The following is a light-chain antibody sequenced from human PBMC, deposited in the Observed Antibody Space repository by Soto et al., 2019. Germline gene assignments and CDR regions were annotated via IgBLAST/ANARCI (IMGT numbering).Light chain of an antibody. J-gene: IGKJ1*01. CDR2: GAS. CDR1: KSVSSY. Sequence: EIVLTQSPGTLSLSPGERATLSCRASKSVSSYLAWYQQKSGQAPRLLIYGASSRASGIPDRFSGSGSGTDFTLTISRVEPEDFAVYCCQQYGSSLTFGQGTKVEIK. CDR3: QQYGSSLT. V-gene: IGKV3-20*01.